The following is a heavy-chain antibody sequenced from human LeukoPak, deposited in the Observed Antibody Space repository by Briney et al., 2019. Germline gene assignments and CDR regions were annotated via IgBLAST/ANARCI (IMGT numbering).Heavy chain of an antibody. CDR3: ARDSSGYYGGFDY. J-gene: IGHJ4*02. Sequence: PSETLSLTCAVYGGSFSGYYWSWIRQPPGKGLEWIGEINHSGSTNYNPSLKSRVTISVDTSKNQFSLKLSSVTAADTAVYYCARDSSGYYGGFDYWGQGTLATVSS. D-gene: IGHD3-22*01. V-gene: IGHV4-34*01. CDR2: INHSGST. CDR1: GGSFSGYY.